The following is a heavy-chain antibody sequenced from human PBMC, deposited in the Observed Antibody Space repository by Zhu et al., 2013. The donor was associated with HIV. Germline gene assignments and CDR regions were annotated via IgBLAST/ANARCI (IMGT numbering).Heavy chain of an antibody. CDR1: GGSIRGSNEW. J-gene: IGHJ5*02. CDR2: ISRSGTT. D-gene: IGHD4-17*01. CDR3: ARDPVGGDYRGYFDP. Sequence: QVQLQESGPGLVKPSGTLSLTCAVSGGSIRGSNEWWSWVRQPPGKGLEWIGSISRSGTTYYNPSHKSRVTISIDTSKNQFSLRLSSVSAADTAVYFCARDPVGGDYRGYFDPWGQGTLVTVSS. V-gene: IGHV4-4*02.